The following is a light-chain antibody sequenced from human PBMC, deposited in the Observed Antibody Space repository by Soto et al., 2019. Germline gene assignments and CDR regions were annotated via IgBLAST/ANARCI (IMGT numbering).Light chain of an antibody. V-gene: IGKV1-5*03. CDR3: QHYKSYPWT. Sequence: DIQMTQSPSTLSASVGDRVTITCRASQSISSWLAWYQQKPGKAPKLLTYKASSLESGVPSRFSGSGSGTEFTLTISSLQPDDFATYYCQHYKSYPWTFGQGTKVDIK. CDR1: QSISSW. J-gene: IGKJ1*01. CDR2: KAS.